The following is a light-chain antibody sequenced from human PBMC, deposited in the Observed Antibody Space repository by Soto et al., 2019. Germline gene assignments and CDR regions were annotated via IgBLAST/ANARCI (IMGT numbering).Light chain of an antibody. J-gene: IGKJ1*01. V-gene: IGKV3-20*01. Sequence: EIVLTQSPGTLSLSPGERATLSCRASQSVSSSYLAWYQQKPGQAPRLLIYGASSRATGIPDRFSGSGSGTDFTLIISRLEPEDFAVYYCQQYGSSSPWTFGQGTKVDIK. CDR3: QQYGSSSPWT. CDR1: QSVSSSY. CDR2: GAS.